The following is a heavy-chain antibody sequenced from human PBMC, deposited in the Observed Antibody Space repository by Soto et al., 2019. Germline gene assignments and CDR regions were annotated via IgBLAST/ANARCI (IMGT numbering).Heavy chain of an antibody. D-gene: IGHD2-21*02. CDR3: AKDRRKWGDSPFEK. J-gene: IGHJ4*02. V-gene: IGHV3-30*18. CDR1: GFTFSKFG. Sequence: QVQLVESGGGVVQPGRSPRLSCAASGFTFSKFGMHWLRQAPGRGLEWVAGISNDGSDEYYVDSVKGRFNISRDNSKITLSLQMNSLRFEDTAVYFCAKDRRKWGDSPFEKWGQGTLVTVSS. CDR2: ISNDGSDE.